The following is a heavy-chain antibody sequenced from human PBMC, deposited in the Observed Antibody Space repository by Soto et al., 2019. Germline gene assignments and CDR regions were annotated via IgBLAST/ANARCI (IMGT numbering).Heavy chain of an antibody. V-gene: IGHV3-30*18. CDR1: GFTFNSYG. CDR3: LKEGSSVWPYYFGRDV. J-gene: IGHJ6*02. Sequence: GGSLRLSCAASGFTFNSYGMHWVRQAPGKGLEWVAVISYDGSNKYYADSVKGRFTIARDNSKNTLYLQMSSLRAEDTAVYYCLKEGSSVWPYYFGRDVWGQGTSVTCSS. D-gene: IGHD6-19*01. CDR2: ISYDGSNK.